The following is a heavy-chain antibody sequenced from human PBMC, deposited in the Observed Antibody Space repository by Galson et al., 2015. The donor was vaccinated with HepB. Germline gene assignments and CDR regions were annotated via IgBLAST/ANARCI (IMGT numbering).Heavy chain of an antibody. D-gene: IGHD6-19*01. V-gene: IGHV3-30*18. CDR2: ISYDGSNK. CDR3: AKDQDIAVAGADAFDI. J-gene: IGHJ3*02. CDR1: GFTFSSYG. Sequence: SLRLSCAASGFTFSSYGMHWVRQAPGKGLEWVAVISYDGSNKYYADSVKGRFTISRDNSKNTLYLQMNSLRAEDTAVYYCAKDQDIAVAGADAFDIWGQGTMVTVSS.